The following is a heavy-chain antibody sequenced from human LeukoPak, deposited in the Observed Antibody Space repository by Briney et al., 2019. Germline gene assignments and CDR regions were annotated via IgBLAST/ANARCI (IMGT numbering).Heavy chain of an antibody. Sequence: ASVKVSCKAFGYTFTDYHMHWVRPAPGQGREWMGWINPNSGDTNYAQKFQGRVNMTRDTSISTAYMELSRLRSDDTAVFYCATLMAHLDYWGQGTLVTVSS. V-gene: IGHV1-2*02. CDR1: GYTFTDYH. CDR3: ATLMAHLDY. CDR2: INPNSGDT. D-gene: IGHD2-8*01. J-gene: IGHJ4*02.